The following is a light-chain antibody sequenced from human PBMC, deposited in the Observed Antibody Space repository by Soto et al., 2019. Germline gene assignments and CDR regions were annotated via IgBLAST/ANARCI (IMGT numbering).Light chain of an antibody. J-gene: IGLJ1*01. CDR2: EVT. Sequence: QSVLTQPASVSGSPGQSISISCTGTISDFGGYNYVSWYQQHPGKTPKLLIYEVTNRPSGVSSRFSASKSGNTASLTISGLQVEDEADYYCTSYTDTSVYVFGTGTKVTVL. CDR1: ISDFGGYNY. V-gene: IGLV2-14*01. CDR3: TSYTDTSVYV.